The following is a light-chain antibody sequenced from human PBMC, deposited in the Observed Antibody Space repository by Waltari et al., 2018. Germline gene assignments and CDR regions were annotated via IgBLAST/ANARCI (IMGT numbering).Light chain of an antibody. J-gene: IGKJ4*01. CDR2: GAS. Sequence: NVLTQSPGTLSLSPGERATLSCRASQSVSNNYLAWSQQQPGQAPRLLIYGASSRATGLPDRFSGSGSGTDFTLTISRLEPEDSAVYFCHLYGSARTFGGGTKVEIK. CDR1: QSVSNNY. CDR3: HLYGSART. V-gene: IGKV3-20*01.